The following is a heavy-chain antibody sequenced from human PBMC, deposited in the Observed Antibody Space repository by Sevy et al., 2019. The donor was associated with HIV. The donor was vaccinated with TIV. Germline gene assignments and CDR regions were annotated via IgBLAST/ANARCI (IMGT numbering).Heavy chain of an antibody. CDR1: GDSISSSSYY. D-gene: IGHD3-3*01. V-gene: IGHV4-39*01. CDR2: IYYSGRT. J-gene: IGHJ4*02. Sequence: SETLSLTCSVSGDSISSSSYYWVWIRQPPGKGLEWIGTIYYSGRTYYNPSLKSRVTVSVDTSKNQFSLRVSSVTAADTAVYYRASIKIFGVVSDYSDYWGQGTLVTVSS. CDR3: ASIKIFGVVSDYSDY.